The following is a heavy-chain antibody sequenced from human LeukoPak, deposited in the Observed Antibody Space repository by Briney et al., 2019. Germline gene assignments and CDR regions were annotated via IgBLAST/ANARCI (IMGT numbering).Heavy chain of an antibody. CDR2: IYPGNSDT. CDR3: ARQTRDGSGSRGYSFDF. Sequence: PGESLKLSYNGSGYIFTQNWIVWLRDITGEALEWMRFIYPGNSDTRYSPSFEPHVTISGHIPIRAASPNWRTLNAADAAIYYCARQTRDGSGSRGYSFDFWGQGTLVTVSS. V-gene: IGHV5-51*01. D-gene: IGHD3-10*01. CDR1: GYIFTQNW. J-gene: IGHJ4*02.